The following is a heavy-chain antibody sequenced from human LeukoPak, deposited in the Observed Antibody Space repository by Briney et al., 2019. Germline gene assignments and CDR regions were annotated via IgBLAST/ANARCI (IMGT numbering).Heavy chain of an antibody. V-gene: IGHV4-4*09. CDR1: GGSISSYY. J-gene: IGHJ6*03. Sequence: SETLSLTCTVSGGSISSYYWSWIQQPPGKGLEWIGYICTSGSTNYNPSLKSRVTISVDTSKNQFSLKLSSVTAADTAVYYCARRDYYYYYMDVWGKGTTVTVSS. CDR3: ARRDYYYYYMDV. CDR2: ICTSGST.